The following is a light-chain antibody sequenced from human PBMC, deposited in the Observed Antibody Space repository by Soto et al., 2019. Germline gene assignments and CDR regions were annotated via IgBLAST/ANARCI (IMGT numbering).Light chain of an antibody. J-gene: IGKJ1*01. CDR1: QGINTY. CDR3: QQSYTTPRT. V-gene: IGKV1-9*01. CDR2: AAS. Sequence: DIQLTQSPSFLSSSLVYRFTITFRASQGINTYLAWYQQKAGKAPKLLIFAASTLQNWVPSRFSGSGSGTEFTLTISSLQPEDFATYYCQQSYTTPRTFGQGTKVDIK.